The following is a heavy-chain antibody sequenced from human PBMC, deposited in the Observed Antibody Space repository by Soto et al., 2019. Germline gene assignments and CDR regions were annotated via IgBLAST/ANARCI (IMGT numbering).Heavy chain of an antibody. D-gene: IGHD6-13*01. Sequence: VGSLRLSCAASGFTFSSYAMSWVRQAPGKGLEWVSAISGSGGSTYYADSVKGRFTISRDNSKNTLYLQMNSLRAEDTAVYYCAKDQSSSPGYGMDVWGQGTTVTVSS. CDR1: GFTFSSYA. CDR3: AKDQSSSPGYGMDV. CDR2: ISGSGGST. J-gene: IGHJ6*02. V-gene: IGHV3-23*01.